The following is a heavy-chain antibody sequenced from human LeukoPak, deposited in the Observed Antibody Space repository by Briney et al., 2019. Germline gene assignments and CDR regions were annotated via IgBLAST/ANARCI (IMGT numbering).Heavy chain of an antibody. CDR1: GFSISSGGFY. Sequence: SQTLSLTCTVSGFSISSGGFYWTWIRQHPGKGLEWTGYIYYSGNTYYNPSLKSRLTISVDRSKNQFSLKLTSVTAADTAVYYCARVRMVRGVIGGDFDYWGQGTLVTVSS. CDR2: IYYSGNT. J-gene: IGHJ4*02. V-gene: IGHV4-31*03. CDR3: ARVRMVRGVIGGDFDY. D-gene: IGHD3-10*01.